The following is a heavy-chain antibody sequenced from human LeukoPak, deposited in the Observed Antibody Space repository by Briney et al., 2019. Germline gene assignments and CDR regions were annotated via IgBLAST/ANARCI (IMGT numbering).Heavy chain of an antibody. J-gene: IGHJ4*02. CDR1: GCTFSSYA. V-gene: IGHV3-23*01. CDR3: AKDDTPRLLWFGELLYDYFDY. CDR2: VSGSCGRP. Sequence: AWGSLRLSCAASGCTFSSYAMSWVRQAPGKGLELVSAVSGSCGRPYYAASVTGRFTISRDNSKNTLYLQMNSLRAEDTAVYYCAKDDTPRLLWFGELLYDYFDYWGQGTLVTVSS. D-gene: IGHD3-10*01.